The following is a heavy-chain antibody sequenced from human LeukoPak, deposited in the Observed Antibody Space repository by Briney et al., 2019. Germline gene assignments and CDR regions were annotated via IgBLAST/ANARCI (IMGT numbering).Heavy chain of an antibody. V-gene: IGHV4-34*01. CDR3: ARAELVEGIDY. CDR2: INHSGST. D-gene: IGHD6-6*01. J-gene: IGHJ4*02. Sequence: PSETLSLTCAVYGGSFSGYYWSWIRQPPGKGLEWIGEINHSGSTNYNPSLKNRVTISVDTSKNQFSLKLSSVTAADTAVYYCARAELVEGIDYWGQGTLVTVSS. CDR1: GGSFSGYY.